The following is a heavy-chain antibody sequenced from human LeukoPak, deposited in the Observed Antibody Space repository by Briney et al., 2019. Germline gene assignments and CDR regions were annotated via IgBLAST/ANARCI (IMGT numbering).Heavy chain of an antibody. CDR3: ARTSSSWYFDY. CDR2: IWYDGSNK. Sequence: GRSLRLSCAASGFTFSSYGMHWVRQAPGKGLEWVAVIWYDGSNKYYADSVEGRFTISRDNSKNTLYLQMNSLRAEDTAVYYCARTSSSWYFDYWGQGTLVTVSS. CDR1: GFTFSSYG. V-gene: IGHV3-33*01. J-gene: IGHJ4*02. D-gene: IGHD6-13*01.